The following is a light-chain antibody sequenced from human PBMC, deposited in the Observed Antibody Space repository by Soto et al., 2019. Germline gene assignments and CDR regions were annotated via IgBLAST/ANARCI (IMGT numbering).Light chain of an antibody. CDR3: QAYDSSLSVV. Sequence: QSVLTQPPSVSGAPGQRVTISCTGSRSNIGAGYNVHWYQQLPGTAPKVLIYANSNRPSGVPDRFSGSKSGTSASLAITALQAEDEADDGFQAYDSSLSVVFGGGTKLAVL. CDR2: ANS. V-gene: IGLV1-40*01. CDR1: RSNIGAGYN. J-gene: IGLJ2*01.